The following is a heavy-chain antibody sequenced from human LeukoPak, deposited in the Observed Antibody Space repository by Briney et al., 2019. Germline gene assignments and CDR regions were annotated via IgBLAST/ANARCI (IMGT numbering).Heavy chain of an antibody. V-gene: IGHV3-53*01. CDR1: GFIVSSDY. J-gene: IGHJ4*02. D-gene: IGHD3-22*01. Sequence: GSLGLSCAASGFIVSSDYMSWVRQAPGKGLEWVSVIYSGGSTYYADSVKGRFTISRDNSKNTLYLQMNSLRAEDTAVYFCARAEYDSSLGFGYWGQGTLVTVSS. CDR3: ARAEYDSSLGFGY. CDR2: IYSGGST.